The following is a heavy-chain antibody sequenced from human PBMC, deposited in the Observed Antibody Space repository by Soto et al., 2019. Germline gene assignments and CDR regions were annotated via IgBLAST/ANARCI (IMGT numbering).Heavy chain of an antibody. CDR1: GDSVSSPYY. Sequence: QVQLQESGPGLVKPSGTLSLTCAVSGDSVSSPYYWCWVRQPPGKGLVWIGEVFHTGTTSYNPSLRSRVTISMDKSINPFSLVLSSVTAADTAVYYCARSAGWYAVHSWGPGTLVLVSS. V-gene: IGHV4-4*02. CDR2: VFHTGTT. D-gene: IGHD6-19*01. CDR3: ARSAGWYAVHS. J-gene: IGHJ4*02.